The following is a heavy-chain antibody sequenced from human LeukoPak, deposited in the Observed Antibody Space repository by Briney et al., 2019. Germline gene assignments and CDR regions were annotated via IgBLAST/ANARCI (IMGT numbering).Heavy chain of an antibody. J-gene: IGHJ4*02. CDR3: ARGLRAVAGTVDY. V-gene: IGHV3-21*01. CDR1: EFTFSSYT. Sequence: GGSLRLSCAASEFTFSSYTMNWVRQAPGKGLEWVSSISSSSSYIYYADSVKGRFTISRDNAKNSLYLQMNSLRAEDTAVYYCARGLRAVAGTVDYWGQGTLVTVSS. D-gene: IGHD6-19*01. CDR2: ISSSSSYI.